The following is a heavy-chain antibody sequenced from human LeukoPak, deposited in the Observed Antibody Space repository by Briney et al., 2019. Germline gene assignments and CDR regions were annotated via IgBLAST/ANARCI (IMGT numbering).Heavy chain of an antibody. CDR3: AKESDFWSGYYQKHAEYFQH. CDR2: ISGSGGST. CDR1: GFTFSSYA. V-gene: IGHV3-23*01. J-gene: IGHJ1*01. Sequence: GGSLRLSCAASGFTFSSYAMSWVRQAPGKGLEWVSAISGSGGSTYYADSVKGRFTISRDNSKNTLYLQMNSLRAEDTAVYYCAKESDFWSGYYQKHAEYFQHWGQGTLVTVSS. D-gene: IGHD3-3*01.